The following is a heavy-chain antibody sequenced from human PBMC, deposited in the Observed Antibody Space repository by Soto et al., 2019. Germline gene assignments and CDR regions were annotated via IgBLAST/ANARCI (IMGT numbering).Heavy chain of an antibody. Sequence: EVQLVESGGGLAQPGGSLRLSCAASGFTFSSDAMDWVRQAPGKGLEYVSGISSNGIGTYYASSVKGRFTISRDNSRDTVYLQMDSLRTADMAVYCCARRARADYYYMDVWGKGTTVTVS. V-gene: IGHV3-64*01. CDR1: GFTFSSDA. CDR2: ISSNGIGT. D-gene: IGHD6-6*01. CDR3: ARRARADYYYMDV. J-gene: IGHJ6*03.